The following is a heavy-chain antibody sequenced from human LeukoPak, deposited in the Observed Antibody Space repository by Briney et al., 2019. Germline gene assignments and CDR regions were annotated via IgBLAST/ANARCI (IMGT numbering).Heavy chain of an antibody. J-gene: IGHJ4*02. V-gene: IGHV4-59*01. CDR3: ARGNYGDYDTYYFDY. CDR2: ISYSGST. Sequence: PPETLCLTCTVSGGSISSYYWSWIRQPPGKGLEWIGYISYSGSTYYNPSLKSRVTISVDTSKNQFSLKLSSVTAADTAVYYCARGNYGDYDTYYFDYWGQGTLVTVSS. D-gene: IGHD4-17*01. CDR1: GGSISSYY.